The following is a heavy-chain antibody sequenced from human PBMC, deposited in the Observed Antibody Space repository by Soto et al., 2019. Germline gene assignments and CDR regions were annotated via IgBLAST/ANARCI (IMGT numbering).Heavy chain of an antibody. CDR2: MSAYNGNT. J-gene: IGHJ6*01. Sequence: GASVKVSCKASGYTFTSYGISWVRQAPGQGLEWMGWMSAYNGNTNYAQKLQGRVTMTTDTSTSTAYMELRSLRSDDTAVYYCAGDLGYSGYDYYYYGMEVWGQGTTVTVSS. CDR1: GYTFTSYG. CDR3: AGDLGYSGYDYYYYGMEV. D-gene: IGHD5-12*01. V-gene: IGHV1-18*04.